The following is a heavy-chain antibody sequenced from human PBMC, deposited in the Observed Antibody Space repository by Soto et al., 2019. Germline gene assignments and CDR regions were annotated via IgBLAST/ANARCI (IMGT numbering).Heavy chain of an antibody. V-gene: IGHV4-4*02. Sequence: QVQLQESGPGLVKPSGTLSLTCAVSSGSISSSNWWRWVRQPPGKGLEWIGEIYHSGSTNYNPSLTSRVTISVDKSKNQFSLKLSAVTAADTAGYYCARDGTLYCRGGSCYSESGWFDPWGQGTLVTVSS. J-gene: IGHJ5*02. CDR2: IYHSGST. CDR3: ARDGTLYCRGGSCYSESGWFDP. D-gene: IGHD2-15*01. CDR1: SGSISSSNW.